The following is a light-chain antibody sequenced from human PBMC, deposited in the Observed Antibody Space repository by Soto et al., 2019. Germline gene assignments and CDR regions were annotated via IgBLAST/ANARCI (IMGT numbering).Light chain of an antibody. V-gene: IGLV2-14*01. CDR1: SSDVGGYNY. CDR3: SLYSSNGSLI. CDR2: EVS. J-gene: IGLJ1*01. Sequence: QSALTQPASVSGSPGQSITISCTGTSSDVGGYNYVSWYQQHPGKAPKLMIYEVSNRPSGAPDRFSGSTSGNTASLTISGLQAEDETDYFCSLYSSNGSLIFGPGTKVTVL.